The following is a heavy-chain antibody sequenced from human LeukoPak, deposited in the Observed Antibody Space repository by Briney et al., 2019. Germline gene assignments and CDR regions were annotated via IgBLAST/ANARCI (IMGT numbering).Heavy chain of an antibody. D-gene: IGHD2-2*01. CDR1: GGSFSGYY. CDR3: ARTPDYCSSTSCYAVDY. J-gene: IGHJ4*02. CDR2: INHSGST. V-gene: IGHV4-34*01. Sequence: SETLSLTCAVYGGSFSGYYWSWIRQPPGKGLEWIGEINHSGSTNYNPSLTSRVTISVDTSKNQFSLKLSSVTAADTAAYYCARTPDYCSSTSCYAVDYWGQGTLVTVSS.